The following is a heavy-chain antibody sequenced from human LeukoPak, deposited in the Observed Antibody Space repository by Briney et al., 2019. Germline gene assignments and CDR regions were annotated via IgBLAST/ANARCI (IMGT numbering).Heavy chain of an antibody. Sequence: GGSLRLSCAASGFTFSDYYMSWIRQAPGKGLEWVSYISSSGSTIYYADSVKGRFTISRDNAKNSLYLQMDSLRAEDTAVYYCARADYYDSSGYTHWGQGTLVTVSS. CDR1: GFTFSDYY. J-gene: IGHJ4*02. CDR2: ISSSGSTI. D-gene: IGHD3-22*01. V-gene: IGHV3-11*01. CDR3: ARADYYDSSGYTH.